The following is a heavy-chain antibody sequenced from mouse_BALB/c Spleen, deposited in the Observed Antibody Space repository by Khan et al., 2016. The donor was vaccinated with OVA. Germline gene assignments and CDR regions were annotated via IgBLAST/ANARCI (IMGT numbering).Heavy chain of an antibody. V-gene: IGHV5-9-3*01. D-gene: IGHD1-1*01. CDR3: ARPPITTVVATSYWFFDV. J-gene: IGHJ1*01. CDR2: ISTGDTYT. CDR1: GFTFSTYA. Sequence: EVQLQESGGGLVKSGGSLKLSCAASGFTFSTYAMPWVRQTPEKRLEWVATISTGDTYTYYPDSVKGRFTISRDNATNTLYLQMSSLRSEDTAMYYCARPPITTVVATSYWFFDVGGAGTTVTVST.